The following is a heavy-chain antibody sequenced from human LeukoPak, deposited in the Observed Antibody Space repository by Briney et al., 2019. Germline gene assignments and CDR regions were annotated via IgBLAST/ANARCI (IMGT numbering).Heavy chain of an antibody. D-gene: IGHD1-1*01. Sequence: PGGSLRLSCAASGVTFSHLWMTWVRQVPGGGLEGVGPIKSNNACGTIEYSGTVNGRFTISRDDLRDTLQLQMNTLKTEDTAVYYCNTDPPGRGGRYMAVWGKGTTVTVSS. CDR1: GVTFSHLW. CDR3: NTDPPGRGGRYMAV. CDR2: IKSNNACGTI. J-gene: IGHJ6*03. V-gene: IGHV3-15*01.